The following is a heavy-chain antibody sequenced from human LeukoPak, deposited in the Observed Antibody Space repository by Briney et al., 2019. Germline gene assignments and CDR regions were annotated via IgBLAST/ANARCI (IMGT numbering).Heavy chain of an antibody. V-gene: IGHV3-74*01. CDR2: VHIDGSST. D-gene: IGHD6-19*01. J-gene: IGHJ6*02. CDR1: GFTFGNYL. CDR3: ARAPSGWHATDV. Sequence: GGSLRLSCAASGFTFGNYLMHWVRQAPGKGLMWVSRVHIDGSSTTYADSVKGRFTISRDDAKNTLYLQMNSLRAEDTAVYYCARAPSGWHATDVWGQGTRVTVSS.